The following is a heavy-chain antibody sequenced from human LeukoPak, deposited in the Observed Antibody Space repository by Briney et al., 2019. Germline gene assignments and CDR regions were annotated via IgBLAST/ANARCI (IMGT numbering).Heavy chain of an antibody. D-gene: IGHD2-2*02. CDR2: INAYNGNT. Sequence: ASVKVSCKASGYTFTSYGISWVRQAPGQGLEWMGWINAYNGNTNYSQKLQGRVTMTTDTSTSTAYMELRSLRSDDTAVHYCARDIVVVPAAISYFDLWGRGTLVTVSS. V-gene: IGHV1-18*01. CDR1: GYTFTSYG. J-gene: IGHJ2*01. CDR3: ARDIVVVPAAISYFDL.